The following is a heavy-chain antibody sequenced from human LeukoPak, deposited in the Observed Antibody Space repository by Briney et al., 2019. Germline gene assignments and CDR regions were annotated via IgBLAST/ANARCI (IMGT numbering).Heavy chain of an antibody. CDR2: IYSGGST. V-gene: IGHV3-53*01. J-gene: IGHJ6*02. D-gene: IGHD6-13*01. CDR1: GFTVSSNY. CDR3: AREVPPVTADGFYGMDV. Sequence: GGSLRLSCAASGFTVSSNYMSWVRQAPGKGLEWVSVIYSGGSTYYADSVKGRFTISRDNSKNTLYLQMNSLRAEDTAVYYCAREVPPVTADGFYGMDVWGQGTTVTVSS.